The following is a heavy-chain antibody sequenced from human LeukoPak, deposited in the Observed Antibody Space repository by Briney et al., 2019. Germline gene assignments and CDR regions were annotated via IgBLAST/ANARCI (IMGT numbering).Heavy chain of an antibody. D-gene: IGHD3-10*01. J-gene: IGHJ3*02. Sequence: SETLSLTCTVSGYSISSGYYWGWVRQPPGKGLEWIGSIYHSGSTYYNPSLKSRVTISVDTSKNQFSLKLSSVTAADTAVYYCARSDGYGLVGIWGQGTMVTVSS. V-gene: IGHV4-38-2*02. CDR2: IYHSGST. CDR3: ARSDGYGLVGI. CDR1: GYSISSGYY.